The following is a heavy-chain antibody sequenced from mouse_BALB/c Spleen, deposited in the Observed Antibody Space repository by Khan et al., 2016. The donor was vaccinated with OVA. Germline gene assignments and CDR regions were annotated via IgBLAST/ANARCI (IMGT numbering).Heavy chain of an antibody. Sequence: VQLHQSGPELVRPGVSVKISCKGSGYTFTDYSMHWVKQSHAKSLEWIGVISTDSVNTNYNQKFKGKATLTVDKSSSTAYMELARMTSEDSAIYYCAIRDYFDYWGQGTTLTVSS. V-gene: IGHV1S137*01. CDR2: ISTDSVNT. CDR3: AIRDYFDY. J-gene: IGHJ2*01. CDR1: GYTFTDYS.